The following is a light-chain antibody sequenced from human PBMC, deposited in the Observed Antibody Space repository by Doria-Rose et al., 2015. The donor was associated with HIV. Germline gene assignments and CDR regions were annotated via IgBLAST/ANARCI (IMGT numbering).Light chain of an antibody. CDR2: TAT. CDR3: QQTYSFPYS. J-gene: IGKJ2*01. Sequence: PSASWRPAAGGDGADTTCRVRQGSSSHSNSYQQKAGKAPKLLIFTATTLQSGVPSRFSGGGSGTDFTLTISSLQPEDFATYYCQQTYSFPYSFGQGTKLDIE. CDR1: QGSSSH. V-gene: IGKV1-39*01.